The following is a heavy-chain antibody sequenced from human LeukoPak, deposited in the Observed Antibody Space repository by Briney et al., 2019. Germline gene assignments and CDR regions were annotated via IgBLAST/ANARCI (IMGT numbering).Heavy chain of an antibody. Sequence: GRSLRLSCAASGFTFSSYGMHWVCQAPGKGLEWVAVIWYDGSNKYYADSVKGRFTISRDNSKNTLYLQMNSLRAEDTAVYYCAKGIVVVVAHFDYWGQGTLVTVSS. CDR1: GFTFSSYG. V-gene: IGHV3-33*06. CDR2: IWYDGSNK. CDR3: AKGIVVVVAHFDY. D-gene: IGHD2-15*01. J-gene: IGHJ4*02.